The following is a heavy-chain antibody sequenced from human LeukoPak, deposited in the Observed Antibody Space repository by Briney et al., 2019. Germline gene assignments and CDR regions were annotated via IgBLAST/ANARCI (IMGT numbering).Heavy chain of an antibody. J-gene: IGHJ4*02. V-gene: IGHV5-51*01. CDR2: IYPGDSDT. D-gene: IGHD5-24*01. CDR3: TRQASYGYTEFDY. CDR1: GYNFISYW. Sequence: EESLKISCKVSGYNFISYWIAWVRQMPGKGLEWMGFIYPGDSDTRYSPSFQGQVTISGDKSISTAYLQWSNLKASDSAIYYCTRQASYGYTEFDYWGQGTLVTVSS.